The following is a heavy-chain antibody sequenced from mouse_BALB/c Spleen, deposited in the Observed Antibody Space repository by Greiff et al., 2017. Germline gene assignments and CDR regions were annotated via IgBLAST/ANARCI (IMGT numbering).Heavy chain of an antibody. D-gene: IGHD2-14*01. CDR2: IYPYNGGT. CDR1: GYTFTDYN. CDR3: ASSPYYRYDEKTMDY. V-gene: IGHV1S29*02. Sequence: DVQLQESGPELVKPGASVKISCKASGYTFTDYNMHWVKQSHGKSLEWIGYIYPYNGGTGYNQKFKSKATLTVDNSSSTAYMELRSLTSEDSAVYYCASSPYYRYDEKTMDYWGQGTSVTVSS. J-gene: IGHJ4*01.